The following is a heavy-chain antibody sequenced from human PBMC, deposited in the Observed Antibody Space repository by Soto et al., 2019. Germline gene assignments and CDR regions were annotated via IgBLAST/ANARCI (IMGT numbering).Heavy chain of an antibody. CDR2: IYNSGST. Sequence: SETLSLTCTVSGGYISSGGYYWSWIRQPPGKGLEWIGHIYNSGSTYSNPSLKTPVTISVDTSKNQFSLQLSSVTAADTAVYYCARGGHVVVVTAAFDYWGQGTLVTVSS. D-gene: IGHD2-21*02. J-gene: IGHJ4*02. CDR3: ARGGHVVVVTAAFDY. CDR1: GGYISSGGYY. V-gene: IGHV4-30-4*01.